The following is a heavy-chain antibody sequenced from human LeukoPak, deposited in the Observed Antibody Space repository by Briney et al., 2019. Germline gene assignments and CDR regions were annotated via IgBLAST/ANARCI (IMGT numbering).Heavy chain of an antibody. V-gene: IGHV1-2*02. CDR1: GYTFTGYY. Sequence: ASVKVSCKASGYTFTGYYMHWVRQAPGQGLEWMGWINPNSGGTNYAQKFQGRVTMTRDTSINTAYMELSRLRSDDTAVYYCARDASASGWYYFDYWGQGTLVTVSS. J-gene: IGHJ4*02. CDR3: ARDASASGWYYFDY. D-gene: IGHD6-19*01. CDR2: INPNSGGT.